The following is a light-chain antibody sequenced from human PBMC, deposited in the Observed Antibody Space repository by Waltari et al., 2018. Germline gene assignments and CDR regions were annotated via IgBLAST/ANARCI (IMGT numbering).Light chain of an antibody. J-gene: IGLJ2*01. V-gene: IGLV2-23*03. CDR1: SSDVGGYNL. CDR3: FSYVASRTFV. CDR2: EGN. Sequence: QSALTQPASVSGSPGQSITISCSGTSSDVGGYNLVSWYQQHPGKAPKLILYEGNKRPAGFSHRFSDAKSRDTPYLPISARRGEDWAVYYCFSYVASRTFVFGRGTKVYVL.